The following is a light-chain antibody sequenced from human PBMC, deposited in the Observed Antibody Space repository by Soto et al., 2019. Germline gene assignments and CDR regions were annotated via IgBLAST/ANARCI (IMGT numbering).Light chain of an antibody. Sequence: EIVLTQSPATLSLSPGERATLSCRASQSLSRSLAWYQQKPGQAPRLLIYDASNRATSIPARFSGSGSGTDFTLTISSLEPEDFALYYCQHRANWPLTFGGGTKVDIK. V-gene: IGKV3-11*01. J-gene: IGKJ4*01. CDR2: DAS. CDR3: QHRANWPLT. CDR1: QSLSRS.